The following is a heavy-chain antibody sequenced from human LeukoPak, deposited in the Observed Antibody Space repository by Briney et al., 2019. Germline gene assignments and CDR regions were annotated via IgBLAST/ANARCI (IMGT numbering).Heavy chain of an antibody. Sequence: ASVKVSCKASGYTFTGYYMHWVRQAPGQGLEWMGWINPNSGGTNYAQKFQGRVTMTRDTSISTAYMELSRLRSDDTAVYYCARASITIFGTTRGGFDYWGQGTLVTVSS. CDR1: GYTFTGYY. CDR3: ARASITIFGTTRGGFDY. J-gene: IGHJ4*02. CDR2: INPNSGGT. D-gene: IGHD3-3*01. V-gene: IGHV1-2*02.